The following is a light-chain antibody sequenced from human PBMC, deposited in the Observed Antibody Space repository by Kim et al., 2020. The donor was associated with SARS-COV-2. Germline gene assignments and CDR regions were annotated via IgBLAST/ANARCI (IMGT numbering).Light chain of an antibody. CDR2: DVS. V-gene: IGKV3-15*01. J-gene: IGKJ4*01. CDR1: QSVTRH. Sequence: ERVLTQSPATLSVSPGEGATLSCSASQSVTRHLAWYQQKPGQAPRLLIYDVSTRATGIPARFSGSGSGTEFTLSISSLQSEDFAVYYCQQYNNGVTFGGGSKLE. CDR3: QQYNNGVT.